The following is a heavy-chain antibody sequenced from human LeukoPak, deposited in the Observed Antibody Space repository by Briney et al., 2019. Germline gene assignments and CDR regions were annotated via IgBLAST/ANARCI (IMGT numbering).Heavy chain of an antibody. J-gene: IGHJ4*02. CDR3: ARDLLYSSGWYSAN. Sequence: PSETLSLTCAVSGYSTSSGYYWGWVRQPPGKGLEWIGSIYHSGSTYYNPSLKSRVTISIDTSKNQFSLKLSSVTAADTAVYYCARDLLYSSGWYSANWGQGTLVTVSS. CDR2: IYHSGST. D-gene: IGHD6-19*01. V-gene: IGHV4-38-2*02. CDR1: GYSTSSGYY.